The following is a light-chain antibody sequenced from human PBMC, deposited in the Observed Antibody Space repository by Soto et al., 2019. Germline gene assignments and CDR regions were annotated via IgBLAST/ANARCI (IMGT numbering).Light chain of an antibody. CDR2: SAS. CDR1: QRISRY. J-gene: IGKJ2*01. CDR3: RQSYSTPRT. V-gene: IGKV1-39*01. Sequence: DIQMTQSPSSLSASVGDRVTITCRASQRISRYVNWYQQKPGKAPKLLIYSASSLESGVPSTFSGSGSGTDFTLTISSLQPEDFATYYCRQSYSTPRTFGQGIKLEIK.